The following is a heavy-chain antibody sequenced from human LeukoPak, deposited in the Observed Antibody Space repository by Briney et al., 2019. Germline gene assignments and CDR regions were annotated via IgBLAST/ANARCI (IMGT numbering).Heavy chain of an antibody. CDR2: IHYSGLT. Sequence: KTSETLSLTCTVSGGSVNGYYWNWIRQAPGKGLEWIGLIHYSGLTVYSPSLQSRVSMSVDTSRNQFSLDLSSVTAADTALYYCARDPPEDEWNSLDSWGQGILVTVSS. D-gene: IGHD1-7*01. J-gene: IGHJ4*02. CDR3: ARDPPEDEWNSLDS. CDR1: GGSVNGYY. V-gene: IGHV4-59*02.